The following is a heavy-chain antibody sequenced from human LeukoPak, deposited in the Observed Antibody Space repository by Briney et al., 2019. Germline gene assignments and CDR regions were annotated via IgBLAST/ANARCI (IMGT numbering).Heavy chain of an antibody. V-gene: IGHV1-18*04. D-gene: IGHD3-10*01. J-gene: IGHJ5*02. CDR2: ISGHNGNT. CDR1: GYTFTGYY. Sequence: GASVKVSCKASGYTFTGYYIHWVRQVPGQGLEWMGWISGHNGNTNYAQNLQGRVTMFTDTTTNTAYMEMRSLRSDDTAVYYCARDGIVRGLHNWFDPWGQGTPVTVSS. CDR3: ARDGIVRGLHNWFDP.